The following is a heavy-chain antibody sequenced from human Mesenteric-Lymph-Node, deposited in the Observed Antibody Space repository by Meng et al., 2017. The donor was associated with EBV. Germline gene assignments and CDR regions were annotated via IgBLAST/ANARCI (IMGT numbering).Heavy chain of an antibody. D-gene: IGHD2-8*02. CDR2: INTNTGNP. CDR1: GYTFTDKP. V-gene: IGHV7-4-1*02. CDR3: ARSLVAIEIFDY. Sequence: QVHLVQSGSELKKPXXXXKIXCKASGYTFTDKPMNWVRQAPGQGLQWMGWINTNTGNPTYAQGFTGRFVFSLDTSVSTAYLQINSLKAEDTAVYYCARSLVAIEIFDYWGLGTLVTVSS. J-gene: IGHJ4*02.